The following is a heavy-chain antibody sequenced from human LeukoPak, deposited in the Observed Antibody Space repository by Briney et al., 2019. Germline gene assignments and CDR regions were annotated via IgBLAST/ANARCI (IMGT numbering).Heavy chain of an antibody. CDR1: GYTFTGYY. CDR2: INPNSGGT. D-gene: IGHD3-3*01. V-gene: IGHV1-2*02. Sequence: ASVKVSCKASGYTFTGYYMHWVRQAPGQGLEWMGWINPNSGGTNYAQKFQGRVTMTRDTSTNTVYLELSSLRSEDTAIYFCAQGAGGYDFWTGYHNWFDPWGQGTLVTVSS. CDR3: AQGAGGYDFWTGYHNWFDP. J-gene: IGHJ5*02.